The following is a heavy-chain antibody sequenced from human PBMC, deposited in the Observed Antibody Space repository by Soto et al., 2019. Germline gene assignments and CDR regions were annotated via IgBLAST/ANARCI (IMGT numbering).Heavy chain of an antibody. CDR3: ARDRTLMDYRIDV. CDR1: GFTVSSNY. V-gene: IGHV3-66*01. J-gene: IGHJ6*02. Sequence: GGSLRVSCAASGFTVSSNYMSWVRQAPGKGLEWVSVIYSGGSTYYADSVKGRFTISRDNSKNTLYLQMNSLRAEDTAVYCCARDRTLMDYRIDVWGQGTTVTVSS. D-gene: IGHD3-10*01. CDR2: IYSGGST.